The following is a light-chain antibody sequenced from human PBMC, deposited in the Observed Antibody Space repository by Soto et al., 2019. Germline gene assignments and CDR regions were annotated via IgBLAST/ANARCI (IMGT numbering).Light chain of an antibody. J-gene: IGKJ5*01. CDR2: GAS. CDR3: QQYNNWPAIT. CDR1: QSVRSN. V-gene: IGKV3D-15*01. Sequence: EIVMTQSTATLSVSPGERATLSCRASQSVRSNLAWYQQKPGQAPRLLIYGASTRATGIPATFSGSGSGTQFTLTISSLQSEDFAVYYCQQYNNWPAITFGQGTRLEIK.